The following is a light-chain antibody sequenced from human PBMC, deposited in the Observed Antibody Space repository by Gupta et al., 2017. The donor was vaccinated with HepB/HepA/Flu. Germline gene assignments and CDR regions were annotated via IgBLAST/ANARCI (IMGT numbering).Light chain of an antibody. V-gene: IGKV1-33*01. J-gene: IGKJ3*01. CDR2: DAS. Sequence: QLTQSPSSLSASVGDRVTIACQASQDISSYLNWYQQKPGKAPKVLIYDASNLETGVPSRFSGSGSGTHFTFTISSLQPEDIATYYCQHFDNRPSFTFGPGTKVHIK. CDR3: QHFDNRPSFT. CDR1: QDISSY.